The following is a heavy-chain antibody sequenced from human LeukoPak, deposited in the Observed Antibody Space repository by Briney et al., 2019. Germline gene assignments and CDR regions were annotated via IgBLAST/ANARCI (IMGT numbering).Heavy chain of an antibody. CDR3: VKVGCSGGTCYWAYFQH. V-gene: IGHV3-64D*09. Sequence: GGSLRLSCSASGFTFSSYVMHWVRQAPGKGLEYASGISSNGDRTYYADSVKGRFIISRDNSKNTLYLQMSSLRAEDTAVYYCVKVGCSGGTCYWAYFQHWGQGTLVTVSS. D-gene: IGHD2-15*01. CDR2: ISSNGDRT. J-gene: IGHJ1*01. CDR1: GFTFSSYV.